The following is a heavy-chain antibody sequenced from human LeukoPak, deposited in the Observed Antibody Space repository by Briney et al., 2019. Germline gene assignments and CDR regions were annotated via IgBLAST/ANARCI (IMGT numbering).Heavy chain of an antibody. Sequence: GGSLRLSCAASGFTFSTYAMTWVRQAPGKGLEWVSLITGSAGSTYYADSVKGRFTISRDNPKNTLFLQMNSLRAEDTAVYYCAKDPASGYCSGGSCYDSPFDSWGQGTLVTVSS. D-gene: IGHD2-15*01. V-gene: IGHV3-23*01. CDR3: AKDPASGYCSGGSCYDSPFDS. CDR1: GFTFSTYA. CDR2: ITGSAGST. J-gene: IGHJ4*02.